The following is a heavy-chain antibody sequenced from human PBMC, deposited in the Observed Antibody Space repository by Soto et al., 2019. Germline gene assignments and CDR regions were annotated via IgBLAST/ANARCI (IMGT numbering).Heavy chain of an antibody. Sequence: EVQLVESGGGLVKPGGSLRLSCAASGFTFSNAWMNWVRQAPGKGLEWVGRIKSKTDGGTTDYAAPVKGRFTISRDDSENTLYLQMNSLKTEDTAVYYCTPFSRWSYYYYYGMDVWGQGTTVTVSS. J-gene: IGHJ6*02. V-gene: IGHV3-15*07. CDR2: IKSKTDGGTT. D-gene: IGHD6-13*01. CDR3: TPFSRWSYYYYYGMDV. CDR1: GFTFSNAW.